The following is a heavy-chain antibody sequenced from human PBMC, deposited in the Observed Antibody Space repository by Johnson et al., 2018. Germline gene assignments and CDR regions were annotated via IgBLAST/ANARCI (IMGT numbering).Heavy chain of an antibody. CDR1: GFTFSNNA. V-gene: IGHV3-30*14. Sequence: QVQLVESGGGVVQPGRSLRLSCAASGFTFSNNAMHWVRQAPGKGLEWVAVISYDGSNKYYADSVKGRFTISRDNSKNTLYLQMGSLRAEDMAVYYCARAVDRLPDGYFQHWGQGTLVTVSS. CDR2: ISYDGSNK. CDR3: ARAVDRLPDGYFQH. J-gene: IGHJ1*01. D-gene: IGHD3-22*01.